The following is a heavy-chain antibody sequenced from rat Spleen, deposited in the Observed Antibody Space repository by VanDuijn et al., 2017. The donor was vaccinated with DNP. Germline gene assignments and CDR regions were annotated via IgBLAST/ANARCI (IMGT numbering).Heavy chain of an antibody. CDR2: IGSPAYAP. CDR3: ARQGYGDYCFDY. CDR1: GFTFSAYY. J-gene: IGHJ2*01. D-gene: IGHD1-11*01. V-gene: IGHV5-22*01. Sequence: EVQLVESGGGLVQPGRSLKLSCAASGFTFSAYYMAWVRQAPAKGLEWVAYIGSPAYAPYYTDSVKGRFAISRDNAKSTLYLQMNSLRSEDMATYYCARQGYGDYCFDYWGQGVMVTVSS.